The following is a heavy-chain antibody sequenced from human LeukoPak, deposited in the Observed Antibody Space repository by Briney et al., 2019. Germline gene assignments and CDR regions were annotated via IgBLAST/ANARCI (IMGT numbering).Heavy chain of an antibody. Sequence: ASVKVSCKASGGTFSSYAISWVRQAPGQGLEWMGWISAYNGNTNYAQKLQGRVTMTTDTSTSTAYMELRSLRSDDTAVYYCARGLQAVDYFDYWGQGTLVTVSS. CDR3: ARGLQAVDYFDY. V-gene: IGHV1-18*01. CDR1: GGTFSSYA. J-gene: IGHJ4*02. D-gene: IGHD3-16*01. CDR2: ISAYNGNT.